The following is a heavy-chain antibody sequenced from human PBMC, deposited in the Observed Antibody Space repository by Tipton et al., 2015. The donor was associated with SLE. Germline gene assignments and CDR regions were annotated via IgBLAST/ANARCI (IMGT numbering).Heavy chain of an antibody. D-gene: IGHD3-16*01. J-gene: IGHJ4*02. V-gene: IGHV4-34*01. CDR1: GGSFSDYY. CDR2: INHSGST. CDR3: ARELRGGFDF. Sequence: TLSLTCSVYGGSFSDYYWTWIRPPPGKGLEWIGAINHSGSTSYNPSLQSRVTTSIDTSKSQFSLKLTSVTAADTAMYYCARELRGGFDFWGQGALVTVSS.